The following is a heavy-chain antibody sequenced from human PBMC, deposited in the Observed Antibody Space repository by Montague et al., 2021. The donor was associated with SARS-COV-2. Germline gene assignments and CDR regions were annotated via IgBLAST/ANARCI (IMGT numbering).Heavy chain of an antibody. CDR2: IYYSGST. Sequence: SETLSLTCTVSGGSISSSSYYWGWIRQPPGKGLEWIGSIYYSGSTYYNPSLKSRVTKSVDTSKNQFSLKLSSVTAADTAVYYCARDIGVGGSTYYYYGMDVWGQGTTVTVSS. V-gene: IGHV4-39*07. J-gene: IGHJ6*02. CDR1: GGSISSSSYY. CDR3: ARDIGVGGSTYYYYGMDV. D-gene: IGHD6-13*01.